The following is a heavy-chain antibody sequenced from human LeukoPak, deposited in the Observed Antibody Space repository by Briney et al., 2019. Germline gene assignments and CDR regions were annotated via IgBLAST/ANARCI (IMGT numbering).Heavy chain of an antibody. J-gene: IGHJ4*02. CDR2: IKEDGSDK. CDR1: GFIFSNYW. CDR3: ARDRWGYSYGGD. Sequence: GGSLRLSCAASGFIFSNYWMSWVRPAPGKGLEWVANIKEDGSDKYYVDSVKGRFTISRDNAKNSLYLQMNSLRDEDTAVYYCARDRWGYSYGGDWGQGTLVTVSS. D-gene: IGHD5-18*01. V-gene: IGHV3-7*01.